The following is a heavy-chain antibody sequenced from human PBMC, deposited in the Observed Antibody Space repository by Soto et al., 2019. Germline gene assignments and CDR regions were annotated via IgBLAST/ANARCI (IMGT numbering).Heavy chain of an antibody. V-gene: IGHV2-5*01. CDR3: AHSDGGYEIIYFEF. D-gene: IGHD5-12*01. CDR2: IYYNDDR. Sequence: QITLQESGPTLVKPTQTLTLTCTFSGFSFTPAGVAVGWIRQTPGGALEWLTLIYYNDDRRFSPSLKTRLTITGDTSKNQVVLSLTNVDPGDTATYFCAHSDGGYEIIYFEFWGQGIPVTVSS. CDR1: GFSFTPAGVA. J-gene: IGHJ4*02.